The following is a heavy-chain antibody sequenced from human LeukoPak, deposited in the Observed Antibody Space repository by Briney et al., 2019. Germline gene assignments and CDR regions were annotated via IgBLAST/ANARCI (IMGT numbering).Heavy chain of an antibody. D-gene: IGHD2-15*01. CDR3: AREAVVQHYYYYMDV. CDR2: IYASGTT. J-gene: IGHJ6*03. V-gene: IGHV4-61*02. Sequence: SETLSLTCTVSGVSVSSDNYYWNWIRQPAGKGLEWIGRIYASGTTNYNPSLKSRITISVDTSKNQFSLRLSSVTAADMAVYYCAREAVVQHYYYYMDVWGKGTTVTVSS. CDR1: GVSVSSDNYY.